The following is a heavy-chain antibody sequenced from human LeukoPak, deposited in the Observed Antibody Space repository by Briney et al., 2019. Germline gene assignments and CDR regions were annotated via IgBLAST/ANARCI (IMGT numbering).Heavy chain of an antibody. D-gene: IGHD6-13*01. V-gene: IGHV1-2*04. CDR1: GYTFTGYY. CDR3: ARVPSYSSSWYYFDY. Sequence: GASVKVSCKASGYTFTGYYMHWVRQAPGQGLEWMGWINPNSGGTNYAQKFQGWVTMTRDTSISTAYMELSRLRSDDTAVYYCARVPSYSSSWYYFDYCGQGTLVTVSS. J-gene: IGHJ4*02. CDR2: INPNSGGT.